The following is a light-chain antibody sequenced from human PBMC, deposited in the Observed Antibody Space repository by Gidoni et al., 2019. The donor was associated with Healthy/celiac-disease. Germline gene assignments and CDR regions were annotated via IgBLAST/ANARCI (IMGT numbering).Light chain of an antibody. CDR3: QSADSSGTIGV. V-gene: IGLV3-25*03. CDR1: ALPKQY. J-gene: IGLJ3*02. Sequence: YELTQPPSVSVSPGQTARIPCSGDALPKQYAYWYQQKPGQAPVLVIYKDSERPSGIPERFSGSSSGTTVTLTISGVQAEDEADYYCQSADSSGTIGVFGGGTKLTVL. CDR2: KDS.